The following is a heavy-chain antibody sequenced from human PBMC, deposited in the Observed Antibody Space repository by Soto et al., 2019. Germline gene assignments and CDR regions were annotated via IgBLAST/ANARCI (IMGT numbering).Heavy chain of an antibody. CDR3: ARVGGGSGNFDY. CDR2: INGDGSFT. V-gene: IGHV3-74*01. D-gene: IGHD3-10*01. CDR1: GLNISSYW. J-gene: IGHJ4*02. Sequence: EVQLVESGGGLVQPGGSLRLSCAASGLNISSYWIHWVRKVPGKGLVWVSRINGDGSFTRYADSVKGRFTISRDNAKNTLYLQMNSLRADDTAVYYCARVGGGSGNFDYWGQGTLVTVSS.